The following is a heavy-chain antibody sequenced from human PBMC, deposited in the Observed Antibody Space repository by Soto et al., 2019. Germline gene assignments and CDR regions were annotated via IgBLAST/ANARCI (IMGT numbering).Heavy chain of an antibody. CDR3: ARGGIAAAAPPAY. Sequence: PSETLSLTCTVSGGSISSYYWSWIRQPPGKGLEWIGYIYYSGSTYYNPSLRSRVTISVDTSKNQFSLKLSSVTAADTAVYYCARGGIAAAAPPAYWGQGTLVTVSS. CDR2: IYYSGST. D-gene: IGHD6-13*01. V-gene: IGHV4-59*06. CDR1: GGSISSYY. J-gene: IGHJ4*02.